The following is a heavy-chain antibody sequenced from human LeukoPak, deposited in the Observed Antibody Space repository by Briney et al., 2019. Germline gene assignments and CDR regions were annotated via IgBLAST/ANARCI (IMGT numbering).Heavy chain of an antibody. J-gene: IGHJ4*02. V-gene: IGHV3-21*01. CDR3: ARFIAAPYYFDY. Sequence: GGSLRLSCAAFGINFSSCRMTLIRQAPGQGLEWVSFISSSRSYIYYADSEKGRFTISRDNAKNSLYLQMNSLRAEDTAVYYCARFIAAPYYFDYWGQGTLVTVSS. CDR1: GINFSSCR. CDR2: ISSSRSYI. D-gene: IGHD6-13*01.